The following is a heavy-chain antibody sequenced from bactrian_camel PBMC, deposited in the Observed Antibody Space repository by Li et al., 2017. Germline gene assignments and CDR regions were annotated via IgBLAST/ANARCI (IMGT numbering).Heavy chain of an antibody. Sequence: HVQLVESGGGSALAGGSLTLSCAASGYTHSSSCLGWFRKAPGKEREGVAGIVFAGGIIDDGHTYYGDSVKGRFTIAGDPAKNTVYLQMNNLQPEDTAMYYCASGSLACGRWSDYNNWGQGTQVTVS. CDR3: ASGSLACGRWSDYNN. D-gene: IGHD2*01. J-gene: IGHJ4*01. CDR1: GYTHSSSC. V-gene: IGHV3-3*01. CDR2: IVFAGGIIDDGHT.